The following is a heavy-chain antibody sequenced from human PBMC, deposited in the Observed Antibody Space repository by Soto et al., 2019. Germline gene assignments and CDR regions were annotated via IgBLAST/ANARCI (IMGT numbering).Heavy chain of an antibody. CDR2: INHLGSI. CDR3: ARGGMSHRAYFYYMDV. CDR1: GGSLSDYF. J-gene: IGHJ6*03. D-gene: IGHD3-10*01. Sequence: SETLSLTCVVSGGSLSDYFWSWIRQPPGMALEWIGEINHLGSINYNPSLKSRVTMSVDTSKNQFSLTLNSVTAADTATYYCARGGMSHRAYFYYMDVWDRGTTVTVSS. V-gene: IGHV4-34*01.